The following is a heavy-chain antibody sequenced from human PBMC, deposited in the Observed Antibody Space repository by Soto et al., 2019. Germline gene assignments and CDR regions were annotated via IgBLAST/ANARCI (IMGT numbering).Heavy chain of an antibody. CDR2: ISGTTGLI. J-gene: IGHJ3*01. D-gene: IGHD3-22*01. CDR1: GFTFSSHS. CDR3: ARGDSGGYFDVFDV. V-gene: IGHV3-21*01. Sequence: GGSLRLSCAGSGFTFSSHSMTWVRQAPGKGLQWVASISGTTGLIYYSDSLKGRFTISRDNAKNSLYLQMNSLRADDTAVYYCARGDSGGYFDVFDVWGQGTMVTVSS.